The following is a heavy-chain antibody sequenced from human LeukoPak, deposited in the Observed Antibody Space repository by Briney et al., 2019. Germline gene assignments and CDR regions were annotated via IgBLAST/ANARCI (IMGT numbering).Heavy chain of an antibody. V-gene: IGHV3-48*03. J-gene: IGHJ4*02. CDR3: AREPYPRIAAEFDY. CDR1: GFTFSSYE. CDR2: ISSSSSTI. Sequence: GGSLRLSCAASGFTFSSYEMNWVRQAPGKGLEWVSYISSSSSTIYYADSVKGRFTISRDNAKNSLYLQMNSLRAEDTAVYYCAREPYPRIAAEFDYWGQGTLVTVSS. D-gene: IGHD6-13*01.